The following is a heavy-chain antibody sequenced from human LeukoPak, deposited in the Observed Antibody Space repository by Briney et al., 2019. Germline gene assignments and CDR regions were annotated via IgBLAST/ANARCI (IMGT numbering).Heavy chain of an antibody. J-gene: IGHJ5*02. V-gene: IGHV1-18*01. D-gene: IGHD2-15*01. CDR1: GYTFTSYG. CDR3: ARDVGYCSGGSCYFSWFDP. CDR2: ISAYNGNT. Sequence: ASVKVSCKASGYTFTSYGISWVRQAPGQGLEWMGWISAYNGNTNYAQKLQSRVTMTTDTSTSTAYMELRSLRSDDTAVYYCARDVGYCSGGSCYFSWFDPWGQGTLVTVSS.